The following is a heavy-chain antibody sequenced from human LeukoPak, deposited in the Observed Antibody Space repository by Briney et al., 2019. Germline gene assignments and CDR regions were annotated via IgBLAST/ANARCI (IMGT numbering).Heavy chain of an antibody. Sequence: GGSLRLSCAASGFTFSSYEMNWVRQAPGKGLEWVSYISSSGSTIYYADSVKGRFTISRDNAKNSLYLQMNSLRAEDTAAYYCASAILTGYPFDYWGQGTLVTVSS. CDR1: GFTFSSYE. V-gene: IGHV3-48*03. CDR3: ASAILTGYPFDY. CDR2: ISSSGSTI. J-gene: IGHJ4*02. D-gene: IGHD3-9*01.